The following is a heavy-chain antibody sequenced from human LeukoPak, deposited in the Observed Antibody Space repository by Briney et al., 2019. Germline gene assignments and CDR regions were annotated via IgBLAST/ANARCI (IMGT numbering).Heavy chain of an antibody. D-gene: IGHD6-13*01. J-gene: IGHJ3*02. CDR3: AKYSSSPGSFDI. CDR1: GGSISRDY. V-gene: IGHV4-59*01. Sequence: SETLSLTCTVSGGSISRDYWSWIRQPPGKGLEWIGYIYYTGSTNYNPSLKSRVTISVDTSKNQFSLKLSSVTAADTAVYYCAKYSSSPGSFDIWGQGTMVTVSS. CDR2: IYYTGST.